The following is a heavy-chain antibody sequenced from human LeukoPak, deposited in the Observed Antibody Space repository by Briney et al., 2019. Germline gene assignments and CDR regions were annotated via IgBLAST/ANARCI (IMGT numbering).Heavy chain of an antibody. J-gene: IGHJ1*01. CDR2: IYSGGST. CDR1: GFTVSSNY. Sequence: GGSLRLSCAASGFTVSSNYMGGSRQAPGKGLEWVSVIYSGGSTYYADSVKGRFTISRDNSKNTLYLQMNSLRAEDTAVYYCARGPTYYYGSGDWGQGTLVTVSS. V-gene: IGHV3-53*01. D-gene: IGHD3-10*01. CDR3: ARGPTYYYGSGD.